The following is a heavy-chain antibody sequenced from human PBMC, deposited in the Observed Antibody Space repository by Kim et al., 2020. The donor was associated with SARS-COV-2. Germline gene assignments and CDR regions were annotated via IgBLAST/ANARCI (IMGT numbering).Heavy chain of an antibody. J-gene: IGHJ5*02. Sequence: SETLSLTCTVSGGSISSNYWSWIRQPPGKGLEWIGYIYYSGSTNYNPSLKSRVTISVDTSKNQFSLKLSSVTAADTAVYFFSRAVYYYGSGSYYRWFDP. CDR3: SRAVYYYGSGSYYRWFDP. V-gene: IGHV4-59*01. CDR2: IYYSGST. CDR1: GGSISSNY. D-gene: IGHD3-10*01.